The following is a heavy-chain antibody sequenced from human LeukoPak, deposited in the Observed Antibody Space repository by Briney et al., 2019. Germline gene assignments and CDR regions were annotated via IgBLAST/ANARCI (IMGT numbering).Heavy chain of an antibody. CDR3: ARAAVAGTPVCPFDY. V-gene: IGHV1-46*01. D-gene: IGHD6-19*01. CDR1: GDTFTSYY. CDR2: ISPSAGST. Sequence: ASVKVSCKTSGDTFTSYYIYWVRQAPGQGLEWMGIISPSAGSTNSAQKFQGRLTMTRDTSTSTIYMELSSLRSEDTAVYYCARAAVAGTPVCPFDYWGQGTLVTVSS. J-gene: IGHJ4*02.